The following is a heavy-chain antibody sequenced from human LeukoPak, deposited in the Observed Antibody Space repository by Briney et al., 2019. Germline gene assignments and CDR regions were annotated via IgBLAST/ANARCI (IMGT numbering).Heavy chain of an antibody. CDR3: AKDLRLNWFDP. CDR2: ISGSGGST. D-gene: IGHD6-25*01. Sequence: GGSLRLSCAASGFTFSGSAMHWVRQAPGKGLEWVSAISGSGGSTYYADSVKGRFTISRDNSKNTLYLQMNSLRAEDTAVYYCAKDLRLNWFDPWGQGTLVTVSS. J-gene: IGHJ5*02. V-gene: IGHV3-23*01. CDR1: GFTFSGSA.